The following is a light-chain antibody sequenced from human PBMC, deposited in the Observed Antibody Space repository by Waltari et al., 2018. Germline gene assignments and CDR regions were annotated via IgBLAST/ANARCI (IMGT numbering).Light chain of an antibody. CDR3: SSRGSSDNHAVV. CDR2: DKN. CDR1: TLRRQC. V-gene: IGLV3-19*01. Sequence: SSELTQDPSVSVALGQTVRNTCQGVTLRRQCVSWYQQKPGQAPILVISDKNSRPSGIPDRFSGSTSGETASLTITGTQAEDEAAYYCSSRGSSDNHAVVFGGGTNLTVL. J-gene: IGLJ2*01.